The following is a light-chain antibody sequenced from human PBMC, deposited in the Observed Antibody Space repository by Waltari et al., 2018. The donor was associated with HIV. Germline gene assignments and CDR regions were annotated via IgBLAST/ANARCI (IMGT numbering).Light chain of an antibody. CDR2: DVT. J-gene: IGLJ2*01. V-gene: IGLV2-11*01. Sequence: QSTLTQPRSVSGSPGQSVTISCPGTSSDVGTYDSGSWYQQHPGKAPKLIIYDVTTRPSGVPDRFSGSKSGNTASLTISGLQAGDESDFYCCSYAGGYTLVFGGGTKLTVL. CDR3: CSYAGGYTLV. CDR1: SSDVGTYDS.